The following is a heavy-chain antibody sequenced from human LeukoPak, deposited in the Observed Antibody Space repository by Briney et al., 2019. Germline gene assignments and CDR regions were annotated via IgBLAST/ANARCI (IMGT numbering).Heavy chain of an antibody. CDR2: IYVTEST. J-gene: IGHJ5*02. V-gene: IGHV4-4*07. CDR3: ARHVSAYYYDSSGAINWFDP. D-gene: IGHD3-22*01. Sequence: SETLSLTCTVSGGSITSYYWSWIRQPAGKGLEWIGRIYVTESTTYNPSLKSRVTISIDTSKNQFSLKLSSVTAADTAVYYCARHVSAYYYDSSGAINWFDPWGQGTLVTVSS. CDR1: GGSITSYY.